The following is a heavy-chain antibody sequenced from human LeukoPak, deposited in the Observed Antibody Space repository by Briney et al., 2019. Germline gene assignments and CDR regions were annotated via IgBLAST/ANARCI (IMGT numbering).Heavy chain of an antibody. D-gene: IGHD4-17*01. Sequence: PGGSLRLSCEVSGXSFRNYGMHWVRQAPGKGLKWVAVIWYDGSNKYYADSVKGRFTISRDNSKNTLYLQMNSLRVEDTAVYYCARHGPAGDHGVTTYYFDYWGQGTLVTVSS. CDR1: GXSFRNYG. J-gene: IGHJ4*02. CDR3: ARHGPAGDHGVTTYYFDY. V-gene: IGHV3-33*01. CDR2: IWYDGSNK.